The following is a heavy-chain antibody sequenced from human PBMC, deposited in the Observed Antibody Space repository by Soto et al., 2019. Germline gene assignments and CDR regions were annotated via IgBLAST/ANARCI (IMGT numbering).Heavy chain of an antibody. CDR1: GCSISSGGYY. Sequence: SETLSLTCTVSGCSISSGGYYWSWIRQHPGMGLEWIGYIYYSGSTYYNPSLKSRVTISVDTSKNQFSLKLSSVTAADTAVYYCARDNESNGDSVGGAFDIWGQGTMVTVSS. D-gene: IGHD4-17*01. V-gene: IGHV4-31*03. CDR2: IYYSGST. J-gene: IGHJ3*02. CDR3: ARDNESNGDSVGGAFDI.